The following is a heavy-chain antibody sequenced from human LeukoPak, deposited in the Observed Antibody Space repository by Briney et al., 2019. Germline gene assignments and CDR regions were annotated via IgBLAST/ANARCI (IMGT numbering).Heavy chain of an antibody. J-gene: IGHJ4*02. CDR1: GYNFTNYG. CDR3: ARAPSFGDYGGDY. D-gene: IGHD4-17*01. V-gene: IGHV1-18*01. CDR2: ISVYNGDT. Sequence: GASVKVSCKASGYNFTNYGISWVRQALGHGLEWMGWISVYNGDTNYSQKFQDRVTTTTDTSTSTAYMELRSLRSDDTAFYYCARAPSFGDYGGDYWGQGTLVTVSS.